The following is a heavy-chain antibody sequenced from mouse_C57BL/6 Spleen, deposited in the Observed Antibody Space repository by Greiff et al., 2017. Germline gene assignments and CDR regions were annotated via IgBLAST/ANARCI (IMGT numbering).Heavy chain of an antibody. Sequence: VQLQQSGPELVKPGASVKIPCKASGYTFTDYNMDWVKQSHGKSLEWIGDINPNNGGTIYNQKFKGKATLTVDKSSSTAYMELRSLTSEDTAVYYCARRDYGNYEGYFDGWGTGTTVTVSS. CDR1: GYTFTDYN. CDR3: ARRDYGNYEGYFDG. J-gene: IGHJ1*03. CDR2: INPNNGGT. V-gene: IGHV1-18*01. D-gene: IGHD2-1*01.